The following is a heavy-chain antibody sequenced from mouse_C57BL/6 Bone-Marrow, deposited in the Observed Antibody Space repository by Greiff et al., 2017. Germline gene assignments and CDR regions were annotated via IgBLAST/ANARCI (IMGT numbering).Heavy chain of an antibody. V-gene: IGHV14-4*01. CDR3: TLGYALDY. D-gene: IGHD4-1*01. CDR1: GFNIKDDY. J-gene: IGHJ4*01. Sequence: VQLQQSGAELVRPGASVKLSCTASGFNIKDDYMHWVKQRPEQGLEWIGWIDPENGDTEYASKFQGKATITADTSSNTAYLQLSSLTSEDTAVYYCTLGYALDYWGRGTSVTVSS. CDR2: IDPENGDT.